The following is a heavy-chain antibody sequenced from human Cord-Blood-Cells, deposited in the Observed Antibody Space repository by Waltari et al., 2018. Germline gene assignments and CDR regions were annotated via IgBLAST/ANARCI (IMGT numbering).Heavy chain of an antibody. CDR2: IYYSVST. D-gene: IGHD3-3*01. Sequence: QLQLQESCPGLVKPSETLSLTCTVSGGSISSSSYYWGWIRQPPGKGLEWIGSIYYSVSTYYNPSLKSRVTISVDTSKNQFSLKLSSVTAADTAVYYCARLTYYDFWSGYYFDYWGQGTLVTVSS. CDR1: GGSISSSSYY. V-gene: IGHV4-39*01. J-gene: IGHJ4*02. CDR3: ARLTYYDFWSGYYFDY.